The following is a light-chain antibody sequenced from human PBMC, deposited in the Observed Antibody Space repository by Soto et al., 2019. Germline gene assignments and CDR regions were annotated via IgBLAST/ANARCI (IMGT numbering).Light chain of an antibody. J-gene: IGLJ2*01. CDR2: DVS. CDR3: SSYTGSSTLVV. Sequence: QSALTQPASVSGSPGQSITISCTGTSSDVGVYNYVSWYQQHPGKAPKLMIYDVSNRPSGASNRFSGSKSGNTASLTISGLQAEDEADYYCSSYTGSSTLVVFGGGTKLTVL. CDR1: SSDVGVYNY. V-gene: IGLV2-14*03.